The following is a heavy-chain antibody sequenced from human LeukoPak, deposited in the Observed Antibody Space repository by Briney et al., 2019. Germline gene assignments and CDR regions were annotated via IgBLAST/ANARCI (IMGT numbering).Heavy chain of an antibody. D-gene: IGHD5/OR15-5a*01. V-gene: IGHV4-59*01. CDR2: IYYSGST. J-gene: IGHJ3*02. CDR1: GGSISSYY. CDR3: ARDGVYTDAFDI. Sequence: SETLSLTCTVSGGSISSYYWSWIRQPPGKGLEWIGYIYYSGSTNYNPSLKSRVTISVDTSKNQFSLKLSSVTAADTAAYYCARDGVYTDAFDIWGQGTMVTVSS.